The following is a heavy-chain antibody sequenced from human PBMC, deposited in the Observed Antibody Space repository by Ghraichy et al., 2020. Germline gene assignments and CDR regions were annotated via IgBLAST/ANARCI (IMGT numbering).Heavy chain of an antibody. D-gene: IGHD3-3*01. CDR2: ISSGAAGT. CDR3: AKLLERYYERGGYRPSY. CDR1: GFTFSSHV. V-gene: IGHV3-23*01. J-gene: IGHJ4*02. Sequence: GESLNISCAASGFTFSSHVMSWVRQAPGKGLEWVSGISSGAAGTYYADSVKGRFIISRDNSKSTLFLQMNSLRAEDTAVYYCAKLLERYYERGGYRPSYWGQGALVTVSS.